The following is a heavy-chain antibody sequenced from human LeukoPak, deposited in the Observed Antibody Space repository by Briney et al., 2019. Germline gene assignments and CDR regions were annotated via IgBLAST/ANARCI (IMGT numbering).Heavy chain of an antibody. D-gene: IGHD3-16*01. Sequence: SETLSLTCTVSGGSISSDFWIWVRQPPGKGLEWIGYIYGSGSTNYNPSLKSRVTISVDTSKNQFSLKLSSVTAADTAVYYCARGGDYPFDYWGQGTLVTVSS. J-gene: IGHJ4*02. CDR1: GGSISSDF. V-gene: IGHV4-59*12. CDR3: ARGGDYPFDY. CDR2: IYGSGST.